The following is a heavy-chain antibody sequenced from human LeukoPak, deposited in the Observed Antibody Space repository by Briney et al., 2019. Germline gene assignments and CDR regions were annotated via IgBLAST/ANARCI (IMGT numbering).Heavy chain of an antibody. Sequence: SETLSLTCTVSGGSISSSSYYWGWIRQPPGKGLEWIGSIYYSGSTYYNPSLKSRVTISVDTSKNQFSLKLSSVTAADTAVYYCARHGLDVGVDAFDIWGQGTMVTVSS. CDR3: ARHGLDVGVDAFDI. CDR2: IYYSGST. V-gene: IGHV4-39*01. J-gene: IGHJ3*02. CDR1: GGSISSSSYY. D-gene: IGHD1-26*01.